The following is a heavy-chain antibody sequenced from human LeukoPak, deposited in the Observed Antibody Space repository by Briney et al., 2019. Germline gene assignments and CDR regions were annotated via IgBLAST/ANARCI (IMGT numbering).Heavy chain of an antibody. V-gene: IGHV3-30*02. J-gene: IGHJ1*01. CDR1: GFSFSSYG. Sequence: GGSLRLSCAASGFSFSSYGMHWVRQAPGKGLEWVAFIQYDGSNKYYADSVKGRFTISRDNSKNTLYLQTNSLRAEDTAVYYCAKDRSGPAEHWGQGTLVTVSS. CDR3: AKDRSGPAEH. CDR2: IQYDGSNK.